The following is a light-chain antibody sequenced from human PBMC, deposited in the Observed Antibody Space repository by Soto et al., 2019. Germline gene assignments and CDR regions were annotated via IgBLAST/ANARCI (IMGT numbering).Light chain of an antibody. Sequence: QSLLTQPPSVSAAPGQKVAISCSGSSSNIGNNYVSWYQQLPGAAPRLLIYDNNKRPSGIPDRFSGSKSGTSATLDITGLQTGDEAEYYCGAWDRSLSAVLFGGGTKLTVL. CDR2: DNN. V-gene: IGLV1-51*01. CDR1: SSNIGNNY. J-gene: IGLJ2*01. CDR3: GAWDRSLSAVL.